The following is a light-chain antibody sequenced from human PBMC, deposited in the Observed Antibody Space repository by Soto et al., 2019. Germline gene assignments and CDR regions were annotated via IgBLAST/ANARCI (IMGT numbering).Light chain of an antibody. CDR3: PQSYNIPFT. J-gene: IGKJ1*01. CDR1: QNIGRY. V-gene: IGKV1-39*01. Sequence: DIQMTQSPSSLSASVGDRVTITCRASQNIGRYLNWYPQKPGRAPTLLISIVSSFKIGGPPRFSGSGPCTDFTVTISSLQPEDFATYDCPQSYNIPFTFGQGTKVEIK. CDR2: IVS.